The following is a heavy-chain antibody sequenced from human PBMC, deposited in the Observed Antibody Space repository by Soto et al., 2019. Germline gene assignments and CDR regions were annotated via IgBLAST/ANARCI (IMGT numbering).Heavy chain of an antibody. CDR2: INPSSGDT. V-gene: IGHV1-46*01. D-gene: IGHD1-26*01. CDR1: GYTFTSYY. J-gene: IGHJ4*02. Sequence: ASVKVSCKASGYTFTSYYMHWVRQAPGQGLEWMGIINPSSGDTTYAQKFQGRVTMTRDTSTSTIYMQLSSLRSEDTAVYYCTREGGSYDYWGQGTLVTVSS. CDR3: TREGGSYDY.